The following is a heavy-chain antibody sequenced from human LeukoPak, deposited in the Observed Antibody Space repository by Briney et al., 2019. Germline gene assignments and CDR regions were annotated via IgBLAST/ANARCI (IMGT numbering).Heavy chain of an antibody. D-gene: IGHD3-10*01. V-gene: IGHV4-4*02. J-gene: IGHJ3*02. CDR3: ARDPRSGNIEIDAFDI. CDR1: GGSISSSNW. Sequence: SGTLSLTCAVSGGSISSSNWWSWVHQPPGKGLEWIGEIYHSGSTNYNPSLKSRVTISVDKSKHQFSLKLSSVTAADTAVYYCARDPRSGNIEIDAFDIWGQGTMVTVSS. CDR2: IYHSGST.